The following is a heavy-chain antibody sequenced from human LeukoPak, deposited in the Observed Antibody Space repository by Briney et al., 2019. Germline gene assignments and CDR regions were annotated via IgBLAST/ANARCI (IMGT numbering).Heavy chain of an antibody. J-gene: IGHJ4*02. D-gene: IGHD6-13*01. CDR3: ANSQQQLVFDY. Sequence: GGSLRLSCAASGVIFSSYGMTWVRQAPGKGLEWVSGISGSGGTTYYADSVKGRFTISRDNSKNTLYLQMNSLRAEDTAVYYCANSQQQLVFDYWGQGTLVTVSS. V-gene: IGHV3-23*01. CDR2: ISGSGGTT. CDR1: GVIFSSYG.